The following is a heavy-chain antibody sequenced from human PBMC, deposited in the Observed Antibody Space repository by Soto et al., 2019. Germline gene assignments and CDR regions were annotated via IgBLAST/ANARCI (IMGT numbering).Heavy chain of an antibody. CDR3: ARSYDSSGYYYYAMDV. D-gene: IGHD3-22*01. J-gene: IGHJ6*02. Sequence: SETLSLTCTVSGGSISNFYWNWIRQPPGKGLEWIGYIYSSGSTKYSPSLRSRVTISVDTFKNQFSLNLRSVTAADTAVYYCARSYDSSGYYYYAMDVWARGPRSPSP. V-gene: IGHV4-59*01. CDR1: GGSISNFY. CDR2: IYSSGST.